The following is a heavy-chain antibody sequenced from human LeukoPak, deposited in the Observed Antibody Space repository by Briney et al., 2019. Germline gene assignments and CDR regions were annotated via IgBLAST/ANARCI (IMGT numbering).Heavy chain of an antibody. CDR1: GGSISSYY. V-gene: IGHV4-4*07. CDR3: ARMSGPTSGPRGYCSGGSCYTFDY. D-gene: IGHD2-15*01. J-gene: IGHJ4*02. CDR2: IYTSGST. Sequence: SETLSLTCTVSGGSISSYYWSWIRQPAGKGLEWIGRIYTSGSTNYNPSLKSRVTMSVDTSKNQFSLKLSSVTAADTAVYYCARMSGPTSGPRGYCSGGSCYTFDYWGQGTLVTVSS.